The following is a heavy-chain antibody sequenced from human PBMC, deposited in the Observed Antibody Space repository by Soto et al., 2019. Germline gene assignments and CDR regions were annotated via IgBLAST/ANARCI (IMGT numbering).Heavy chain of an antibody. Sequence: QVQLVQSGAEVKKPGASVKVSCKASGYTFTSYGISWVRQAPGQGLEWMGWISAYNGNTNYAQKLQGRVTMTTDTSTSTAYMELRSLRSDDTAVYHCARNHAIFGVVWYFDYWGQGTLVNVSS. CDR3: ARNHAIFGVVWYFDY. CDR1: GYTFTSYG. CDR2: ISAYNGNT. J-gene: IGHJ4*02. D-gene: IGHD3-3*01. V-gene: IGHV1-18*04.